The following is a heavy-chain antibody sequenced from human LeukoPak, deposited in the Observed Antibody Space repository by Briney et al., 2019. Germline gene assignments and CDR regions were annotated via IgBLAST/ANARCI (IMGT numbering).Heavy chain of an antibody. J-gene: IGHJ4*02. V-gene: IGHV3-74*01. CDR1: GFTFSGYW. D-gene: IGHD3-22*01. CDR3: ARDPRGYYDSSGYYYGYYFDY. Sequence: PGGSLRLSCAASGFTFSGYWIHWVRQAPGQGLVWVSRINSHGSSTSYADSVKGRFTISRDNAKNTLYLQMNSLRAEDTAVYYCARDPRGYYDSSGYYYGYYFDYWGQGTLVTVSS. CDR2: INSHGSST.